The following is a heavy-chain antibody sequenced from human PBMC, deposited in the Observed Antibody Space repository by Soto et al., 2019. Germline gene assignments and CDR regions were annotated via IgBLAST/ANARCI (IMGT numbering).Heavy chain of an antibody. CDR2: IDPSDSYT. J-gene: IGHJ4*02. CDR1: GYSFTSYW. Sequence: WDSLKISCKGSGYSFTSYWISWVRQMPGKGLEWMGRIDPSDSYTNYSPSFQGHVTISADKSISTAYLQWSSLKASDTAMYYCARYPVEMATHPDYCGQGSLVTVSA. D-gene: IGHD5-12*01. V-gene: IGHV5-10-1*01. CDR3: ARYPVEMATHPDY.